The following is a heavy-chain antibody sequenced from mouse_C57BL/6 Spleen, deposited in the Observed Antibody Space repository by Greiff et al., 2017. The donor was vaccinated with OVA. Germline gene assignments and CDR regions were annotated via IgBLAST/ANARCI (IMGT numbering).Heavy chain of an antibody. Sequence: QVQLQQPGAELVRPGSSVKLSCKASGYTFTSYWMHWVKQRPIQGLEWIGNIDPSDSETHYNQKFKDKATLTVDKSSSTAYMQLSSLTSEDSAVYYCARSGYYPAWFAYWGQGTLVTVSA. V-gene: IGHV1-52*01. J-gene: IGHJ3*01. CDR3: ARSGYYPAWFAY. CDR2: IDPSDSET. D-gene: IGHD2-3*01. CDR1: GYTFTSYW.